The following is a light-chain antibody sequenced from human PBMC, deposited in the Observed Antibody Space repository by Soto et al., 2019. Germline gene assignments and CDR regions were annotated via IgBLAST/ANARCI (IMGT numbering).Light chain of an antibody. J-gene: IGKJ4*01. Sequence: EIVLTQSPGTLSLSPGERATLSCRASQSVSSSYLAWYQQKPGQAPRLLIYGASSRATGIPDRFSGSGSGTDFTLTISRLEPEDFAVYYCQQRSIWPPVAFGGGTKVDIK. CDR2: GAS. CDR1: QSVSSSY. V-gene: IGKV3D-20*02. CDR3: QQRSIWPPVA.